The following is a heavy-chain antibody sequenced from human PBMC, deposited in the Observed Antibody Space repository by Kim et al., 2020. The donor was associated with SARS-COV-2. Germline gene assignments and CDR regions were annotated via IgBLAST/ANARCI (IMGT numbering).Heavy chain of an antibody. CDR3: ARDDPEWLSL. J-gene: IGHJ4*02. Sequence: SETLSLTCTVSGGSISSSSYYWGWIRQPPGKGLEWIGSIYYSGSTYYNPSLKSRVTISVDTSKNQFSLKLSSVTAADTAVYYCARDDPEWLSLWGQGTLVTVSS. CDR1: GGSISSSSYY. CDR2: IYYSGST. D-gene: IGHD3-3*01. V-gene: IGHV4-39*07.